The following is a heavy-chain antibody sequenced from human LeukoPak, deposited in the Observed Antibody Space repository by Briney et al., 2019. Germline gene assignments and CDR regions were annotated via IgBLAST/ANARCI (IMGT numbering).Heavy chain of an antibody. Sequence: SETLSLTCTVSGGSISSSSYYWGWIRQPPGKGLEWTGSIYYSGSTYYNPSLKSRVTISVDTSKNQFSLKLSSVTAADTAVYYCARLHYYYYYMDVSGKGTTVTVSS. V-gene: IGHV4-39*01. J-gene: IGHJ6*03. CDR2: IYYSGST. CDR3: ARLHYYYYYMDV. CDR1: GGSISSSSYY.